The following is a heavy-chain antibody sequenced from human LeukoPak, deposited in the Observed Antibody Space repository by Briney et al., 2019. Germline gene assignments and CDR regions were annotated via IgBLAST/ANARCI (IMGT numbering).Heavy chain of an antibody. J-gene: IGHJ1*01. CDR1: GFTFSSYG. V-gene: IGHV3-30*18. Sequence: GGSLRLSCAASGFTFSSYGMHWVRQAPGKGLEGVAVISYDGGKKYYADSVKGRFTISRDSSKNTLYLQMNSLRVEDTAVYYCAKDPAAVAGTTNYFQHWGQGTLVTVSS. CDR3: AKDPAAVAGTTNYFQH. D-gene: IGHD6-19*01. CDR2: ISYDGGKK.